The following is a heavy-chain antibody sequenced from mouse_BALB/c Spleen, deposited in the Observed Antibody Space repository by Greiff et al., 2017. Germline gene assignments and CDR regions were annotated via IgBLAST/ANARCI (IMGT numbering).Heavy chain of an antibody. J-gene: IGHJ3*01. Sequence: EVKLQESGPGLVKPSQSLSLTCTVTGYSITSDYAWNWIRQFPGNKLEWMGYISYSGSTSYNPSVKSRISITRDTSKNQFFLQLNSVTTEDTATYYCARSFYGNPFAYWGQGTLVTVSA. V-gene: IGHV3-2*02. D-gene: IGHD2-10*01. CDR2: ISYSGST. CDR3: ARSFYGNPFAY. CDR1: GYSITSDYA.